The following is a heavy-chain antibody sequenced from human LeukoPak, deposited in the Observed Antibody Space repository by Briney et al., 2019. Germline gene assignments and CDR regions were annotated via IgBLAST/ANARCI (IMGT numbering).Heavy chain of an antibody. J-gene: IGHJ6*03. CDR3: ARGRGCSSTSCYTDYYSYMDV. V-gene: IGHV4-34*01. D-gene: IGHD2-2*02. CDR2: ST. Sequence: STNYNPSLNSRVTISVHTSNNQFSLRLTSVTAADTAVYSCARGRGCSSTSCYTDYYSYMDVWGKGTTVTVSS.